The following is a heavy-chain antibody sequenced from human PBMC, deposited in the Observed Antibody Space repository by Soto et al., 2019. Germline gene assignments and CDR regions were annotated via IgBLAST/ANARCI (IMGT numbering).Heavy chain of an antibody. D-gene: IGHD6-13*01. CDR1: GFTFSNYA. J-gene: IGHJ4*02. CDR2: ISSNGGST. CDR3: ARYSNSVADY. Sequence: EVQLVESGGGLVQPGGSLRLSCAASGFTFSNYAMHWVRQAPGKGLEYVSAISSNGGSTYYANSVKGRFTISRDSSKNTLYLQMGSLRAEDMAVYYCARYSNSVADYWGQGTLVTVSS. V-gene: IGHV3-64*01.